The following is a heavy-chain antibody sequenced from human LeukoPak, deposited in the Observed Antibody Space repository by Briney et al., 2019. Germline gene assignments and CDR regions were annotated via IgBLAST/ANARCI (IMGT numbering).Heavy chain of an antibody. Sequence: GGSLRLSCAASGFTFSSHGMHWVRQAPGKGLEWVAFIRYDGNYKYYADSVKGRFTISRDNSKNTLSVQMNSLRAEDTAIYYCAKVSSAWYESVPFDYWGQGTLVTVSS. J-gene: IGHJ4*02. CDR3: AKVSSAWYESVPFDY. CDR1: GFTFSSHG. V-gene: IGHV3-30*02. D-gene: IGHD6-19*01. CDR2: IRYDGNYK.